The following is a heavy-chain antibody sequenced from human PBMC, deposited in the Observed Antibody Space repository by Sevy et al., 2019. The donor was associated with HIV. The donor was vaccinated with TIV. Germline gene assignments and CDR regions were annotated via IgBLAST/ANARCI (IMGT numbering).Heavy chain of an antibody. Sequence: GGCLRLSCAASGITFSSYAMNWVRQAPGKGLECVSTISGSGGSTYYGDSVKGRLTMSRDNSKNTVYLQMSSLRAEDSALYYCAKDRYDGSGYYPEGAFDIWGQGIKVTVSS. J-gene: IGHJ3*02. CDR2: ISGSGGST. V-gene: IGHV3-23*01. D-gene: IGHD3-22*01. CDR1: GITFSSYA. CDR3: AKDRYDGSGYYPEGAFDI.